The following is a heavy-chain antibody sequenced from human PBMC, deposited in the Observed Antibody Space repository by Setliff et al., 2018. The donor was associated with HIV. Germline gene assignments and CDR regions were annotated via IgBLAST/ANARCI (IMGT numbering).Heavy chain of an antibody. CDR2: IYSTGHS. D-gene: IGHD3-10*01. J-gene: IGHJ4*02. V-gene: IGHV4-38-2*02. Sequence: SETLSLTCLVFGYSITNGDYWAWIRQSPGKGLEWIGSIYSTGHSYYNPSHTSRLTMSIDTAKNRFSLKLISVTAADTAVYYCARDRALRFSQSPSFNYFDVWGQGALVTVSS. CDR3: ARDRALRFSQSPSFNYFDV. CDR1: GYSITNGDY.